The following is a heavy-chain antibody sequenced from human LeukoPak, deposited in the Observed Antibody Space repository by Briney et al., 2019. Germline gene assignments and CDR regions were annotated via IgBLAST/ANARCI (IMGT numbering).Heavy chain of an antibody. D-gene: IGHD2-21*02. Sequence: SVKVSCKASGGTFSSYAISWVRQAPGQGLEWMGRIIPIFGTANYAQKFQGRVTITTDESTSTAYMELSSLRSEDTAVYYCARDEVRGKYCGGACYPSWGQETLVTVPS. CDR2: IIPIFGTA. V-gene: IGHV1-69*05. J-gene: IGHJ5*02. CDR1: GGTFSSYA. CDR3: ARDEVRGKYCGGACYPS.